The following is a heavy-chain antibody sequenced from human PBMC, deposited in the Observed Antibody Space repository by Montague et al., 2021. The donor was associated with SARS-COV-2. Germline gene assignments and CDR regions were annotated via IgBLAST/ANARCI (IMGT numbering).Heavy chain of an antibody. CDR3: ARENDWKFDFDF. D-gene: IGHD1-1*01. Sequence: PLRLSCAASGFSFSSSVMRWVRQAPGKGLEWVTVIRSDGSHISYVDSVRGRFTVSRDNSNNILYLQMNSLKVDDTAVYYCARENDWKFDFDFWGQGTLVTVSS. V-gene: IGHV3-33*01. J-gene: IGHJ4*02. CDR1: GFSFSSSV. CDR2: IRSDGSHI.